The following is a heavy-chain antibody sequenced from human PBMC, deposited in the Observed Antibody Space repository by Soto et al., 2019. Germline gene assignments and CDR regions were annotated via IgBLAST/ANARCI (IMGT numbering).Heavy chain of an antibody. V-gene: IGHV3-33*01. Sequence: QVQLVESGGGVVQPGRSLRLSCAASGFTFSSYGMRWVRQAPGKGLEWVAVIWYDGSNKYYADSVKGRFTISRDNSQNTLYLQMNSLRAEDTAVYYCARDPNHSSSWFYGMDVWGQGTTVTVSS. CDR1: GFTFSSYG. D-gene: IGHD6-13*01. CDR3: ARDPNHSSSWFYGMDV. CDR2: IWYDGSNK. J-gene: IGHJ6*02.